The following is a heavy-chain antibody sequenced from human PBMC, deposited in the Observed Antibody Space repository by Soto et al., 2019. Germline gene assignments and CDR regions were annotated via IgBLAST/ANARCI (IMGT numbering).Heavy chain of an antibody. J-gene: IGHJ4*02. D-gene: IGHD1-1*01. CDR1: GFTFSTYS. CDR3: ARDNNWSFDY. V-gene: IGHV3-48*01. Sequence: GGSLRLSCVASGFTFSTYSMNWVRQAPGKGLEWISYISPSSSAIYYADSVKGRFTISRDKAKNSLDLQMNSLRAEDTAVYYCARDNNWSFDYWGQGILVTVSS. CDR2: ISPSSSAI.